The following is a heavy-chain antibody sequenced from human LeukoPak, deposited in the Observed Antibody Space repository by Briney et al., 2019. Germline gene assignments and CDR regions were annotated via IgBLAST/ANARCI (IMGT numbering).Heavy chain of an antibody. CDR3: AKDRGARYYFDY. J-gene: IGHJ4*02. CDR1: GFTFSSYG. V-gene: IGHV3-30*18. D-gene: IGHD1-26*01. Sequence: GGSLRLSCAASGFTFSSYGMPWVRQAPGKGLEWVAVISYDGSNKYYADSVKGRFTISRDNSKNTLYLQMNSLRAEDTAVYYCAKDRGARYYFDYWGQGTLVTVSS. CDR2: ISYDGSNK.